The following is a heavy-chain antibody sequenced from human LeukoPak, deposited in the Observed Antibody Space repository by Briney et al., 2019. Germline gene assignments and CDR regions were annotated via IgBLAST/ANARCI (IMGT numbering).Heavy chain of an antibody. V-gene: IGHV3-48*03. Sequence: GGSLRLSCAASVFTFSSYELNWVRQAPGKGLEWVSYISDVGTTQHYADSVKGRFTISRDNVKNSVFLQMKSLTAEDTAVYYCARDRSKVTAYDDALDMWGQGTMVIVSS. CDR3: ARDRSKVTAYDDALDM. D-gene: IGHD2-21*02. J-gene: IGHJ3*02. CDR1: VFTFSSYE. CDR2: ISDVGTTQ.